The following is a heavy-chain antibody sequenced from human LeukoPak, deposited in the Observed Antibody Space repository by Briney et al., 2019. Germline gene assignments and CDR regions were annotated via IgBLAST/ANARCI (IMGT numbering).Heavy chain of an antibody. Sequence: PSETLSLTCTVSGGSISSYYWSWIRQPPGKGLEWIGYIYYSGSTNYNPSLKSRVTISVDTSKNQFSLRLSSVTAADTAMYYCARHQYSDYGYYYYMDVWGKGTTVTVSS. CDR3: ARHQYSDYGYYYYMDV. D-gene: IGHD5-12*01. J-gene: IGHJ6*03. CDR2: IYYSGST. CDR1: GGSISSYY. V-gene: IGHV4-59*01.